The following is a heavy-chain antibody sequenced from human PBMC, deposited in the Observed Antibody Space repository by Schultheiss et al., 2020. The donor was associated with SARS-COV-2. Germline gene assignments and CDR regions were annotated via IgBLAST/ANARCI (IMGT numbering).Heavy chain of an antibody. CDR1: GFTFSYYY. CDR2: IKQDGSEK. V-gene: IGHV3-7*01. Sequence: GGSLRLSCAASGFTFSYYYMSGVRQAPGKGLEWVANIKQDGSEKYYVDSVKGRFTISRDNAKNSLYLQMNSLRAEDTAVYYCARGSSDAFDIWGQGTMVTVSS. J-gene: IGHJ3*02. CDR3: ARGSSDAFDI.